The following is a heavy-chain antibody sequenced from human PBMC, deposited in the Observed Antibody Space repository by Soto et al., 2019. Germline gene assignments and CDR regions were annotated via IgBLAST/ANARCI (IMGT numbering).Heavy chain of an antibody. D-gene: IGHD2-2*01. Sequence: SETLSLTCTVSGGSISSYYWSWIRQPPGKGLEWIGYIYYSGSTNYNPSPKSRVTISVDTSKNQFSLKLSSVTAADTAVYYCARSVPAAMDYFDYWGQGTLVTVSS. CDR3: ARSVPAAMDYFDY. CDR1: GGSISSYY. V-gene: IGHV4-59*08. J-gene: IGHJ4*02. CDR2: IYYSGST.